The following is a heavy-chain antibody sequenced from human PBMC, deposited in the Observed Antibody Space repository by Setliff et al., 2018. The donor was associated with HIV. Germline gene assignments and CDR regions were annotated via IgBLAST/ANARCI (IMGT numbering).Heavy chain of an antibody. J-gene: IGHJ6*03. Sequence: HGESLKISCKGSGYSFTSYWIGWVRQMPGKGLEWMGIIYPGDSDTRYSPSFQGQVTISADKSISTAYLQWSSLKASDTAMYYCARHVGTYSGYDQAHYMDVWGKGTTVTVSS. CDR1: GYSFTSYW. CDR2: IYPGDSDT. CDR3: ARHVGTYSGYDQAHYMDV. D-gene: IGHD5-12*01. V-gene: IGHV5-51*01.